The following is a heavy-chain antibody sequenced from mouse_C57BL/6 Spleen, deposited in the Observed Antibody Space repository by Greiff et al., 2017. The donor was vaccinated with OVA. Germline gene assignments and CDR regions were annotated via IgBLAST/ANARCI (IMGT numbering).Heavy chain of an antibody. Sequence: EVQLQQSGPELVKPGASVKISCKASGYTFTDYYMNWVKQSHGKSLEWIGDINPNNGGTSYNQKFKGKATLTVDKSSSTAYMELRSLTSEDSAVYYCARSDGYAMDYWGQGTSVTVSS. J-gene: IGHJ4*01. CDR2: INPNNGGT. D-gene: IGHD2-3*01. CDR1: GYTFTDYY. V-gene: IGHV1-26*01. CDR3: ARSDGYAMDY.